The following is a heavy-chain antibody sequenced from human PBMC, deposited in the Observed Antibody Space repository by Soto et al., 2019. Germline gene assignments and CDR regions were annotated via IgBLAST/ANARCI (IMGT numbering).Heavy chain of an antibody. CDR1: GGSISSGGYY. CDR3: ARGYGDYGFYYYYYRDV. D-gene: IGHD4-17*01. Sequence: QVQLQESGPGLVKPSQTLSLTCTVSGGSISSGGYYWSWIRQHPGKGLEWIGYIYYSGSTYYNPSLKSRVTISVDPSKNQFSLKLSSVTAADTAVYYCARGYGDYGFYYYYYRDVVGKGTTVTVSS. J-gene: IGHJ6*03. V-gene: IGHV4-31*03. CDR2: IYYSGST.